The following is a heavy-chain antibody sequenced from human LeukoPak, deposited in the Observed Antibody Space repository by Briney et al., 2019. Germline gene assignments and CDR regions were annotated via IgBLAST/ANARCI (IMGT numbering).Heavy chain of an antibody. Sequence: PGGSLRLSCAASGFTFNTYTMNWVRQAPGKGLEWIGSIYYSGGTYYSPSLKSRVTISVDTSKNQFSLKLSSVTAADAAVYYCARGYSSGSYYFDYWGQGTLVTVSS. CDR3: ARGYSSGSYYFDY. CDR2: IYYSGGT. D-gene: IGHD6-19*01. CDR1: GFTFNTYT. V-gene: IGHV4-59*05. J-gene: IGHJ4*02.